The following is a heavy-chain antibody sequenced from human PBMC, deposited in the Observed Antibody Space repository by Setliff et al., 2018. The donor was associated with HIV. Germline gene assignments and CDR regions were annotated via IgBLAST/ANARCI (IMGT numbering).Heavy chain of an antibody. CDR2: IRATNGNT. Sequence: PGGSLRLSCTASGFTFSSYSMNWVRQAPGKGLEWLSYIRATNGNTQYADSVKGRFIISRDNSKNTLYLQMNSLRAEDTAVYFCAKDSSTTVTPNWFDPWAREPWSPSPQ. J-gene: IGHJ5*02. V-gene: IGHV3-48*01. CDR1: GFTFSSYS. CDR3: AKDSSTTVTPNWFDP. D-gene: IGHD4-17*01.